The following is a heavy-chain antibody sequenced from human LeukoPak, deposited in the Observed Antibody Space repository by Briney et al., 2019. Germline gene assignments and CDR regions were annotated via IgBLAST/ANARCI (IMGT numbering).Heavy chain of an antibody. D-gene: IGHD3-10*01. Sequence: PGGSLRLSCAASGFTFSNYAKSWVRQAPRRGLEWVSAISGRGGSTYYADSVKGRFTISRENSKNTLYLQMNSLRAGDTAVYYCAKDSTMVRGVRISSVGAFDIWGQGTMVTVSS. CDR3: AKDSTMVRGVRISSVGAFDI. CDR1: GFTFSNYA. J-gene: IGHJ3*02. CDR2: ISGRGGST. V-gene: IGHV3-23*01.